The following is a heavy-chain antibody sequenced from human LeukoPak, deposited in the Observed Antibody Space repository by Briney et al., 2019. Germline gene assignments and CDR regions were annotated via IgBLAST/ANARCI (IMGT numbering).Heavy chain of an antibody. D-gene: IGHD4-17*01. CDR1: GYTFTSYG. J-gene: IGHJ4*02. CDR2: ISAYNGNT. V-gene: IGHV1-18*01. CDR3: ARDPFDYGDYTFDY. Sequence: ASVKVSCKASGYTFTSYGISWVRQAPGQGLEWMGWISAYNGNTNYAQRLQGRVTMTTDTSTSTAYMELRSLRSDDTAVYYRARDPFDYGDYTFDYCGQGTLVTVSS.